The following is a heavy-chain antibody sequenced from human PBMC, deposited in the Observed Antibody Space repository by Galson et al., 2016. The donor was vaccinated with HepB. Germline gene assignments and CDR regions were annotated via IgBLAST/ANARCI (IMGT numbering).Heavy chain of an antibody. V-gene: IGHV3-72*01. CDR2: SRDKAANYRT. CDR3: SRLHYDGSIFHPFDC. CDR1: GFTFADHY. Sequence: SLRLSCAASGFTFADHYVDWVRQAPGKGLEWLGRSRDKAANYRTQYAASAKGRFIISGDESRKSLYLQMNSLKTEDTAVYYCSRLHYDGSIFHPFDCWGQGTLVTVSS. J-gene: IGHJ4*02. D-gene: IGHD3-22*01.